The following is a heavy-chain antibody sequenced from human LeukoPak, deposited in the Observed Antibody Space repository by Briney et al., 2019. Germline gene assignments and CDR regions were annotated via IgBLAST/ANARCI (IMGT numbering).Heavy chain of an antibody. D-gene: IGHD3-10*01. J-gene: IGHJ4*02. Sequence: PGGSLRLSCAASGLSISNDWMSWVRQAPGKGLEWVARVKSKSDGETTDYAAPVRGRFTISRYESKNSLYLQMNSLKTADTAVYYCTLIQGWGSGSYYRDFWGQGTLVTVSS. V-gene: IGHV3-15*01. CDR1: GLSISNDW. CDR2: VKSKSDGETT. CDR3: TLIQGWGSGSYYRDF.